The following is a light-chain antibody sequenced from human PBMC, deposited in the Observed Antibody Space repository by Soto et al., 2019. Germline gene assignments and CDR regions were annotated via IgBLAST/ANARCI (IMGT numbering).Light chain of an antibody. V-gene: IGKV3D-15*01. J-gene: IGKJ1*01. Sequence: ETVMTQSPVTLSVSPGDTATLSCRASQRVSSHLAWYQQKPGQAPRLLIYGASSRATGIPDRFSGSGSGTDFTLTITSLQPEDFGTYYCHQTYSTPQTFGQGTKVDIK. CDR2: GAS. CDR1: QRVSSH. CDR3: HQTYSTPQT.